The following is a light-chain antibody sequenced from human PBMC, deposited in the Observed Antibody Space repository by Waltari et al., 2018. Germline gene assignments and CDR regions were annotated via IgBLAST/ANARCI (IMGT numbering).Light chain of an antibody. V-gene: IGKV1-5*03. CDR2: KAS. CDR1: QSISNW. J-gene: IGKJ1*01. Sequence: DIQMTQSPSTLSASVGARVTITSRASQSISNWLAWYQQKPGKAPKLLIYKASSLESGVPSRFSGSGSGTEFTLTISSLQPDDFATYYCQQYNSYPWTFGQGTKVEIK. CDR3: QQYNSYPWT.